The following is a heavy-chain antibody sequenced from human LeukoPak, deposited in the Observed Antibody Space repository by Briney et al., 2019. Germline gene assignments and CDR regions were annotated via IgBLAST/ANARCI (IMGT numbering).Heavy chain of an antibody. Sequence: GGSLRLSCAASGFTFSEYGIHWVRQAPGKGLEWVAFIRYDGSNKYYADSVKGRFTISRDNSKNTLYLQMNSLRAEDTAVYYCAKDGGWIVVVPAAVDYWGQGTLVTVSS. CDR1: GFTFSEYG. CDR2: IRYDGSNK. V-gene: IGHV3-30*02. CDR3: AKDGGWIVVVPAAVDY. J-gene: IGHJ4*02. D-gene: IGHD2-2*01.